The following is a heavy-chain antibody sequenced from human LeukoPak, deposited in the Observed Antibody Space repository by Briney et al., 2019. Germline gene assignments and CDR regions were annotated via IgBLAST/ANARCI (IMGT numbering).Heavy chain of an antibody. Sequence: GGSLRLSCAASGFTFSSYGMHWVRQAPGKGLEWVAVISYDGSNKYYADSVKGRFTISRDNAKNSLYLQMNSLRAEDTAMYYCARTYDTGGNWGQGTLVTVSS. V-gene: IGHV3-30*03. J-gene: IGHJ4*02. CDR1: GFTFSSYG. D-gene: IGHD3-22*01. CDR3: ARTYDTGGN. CDR2: ISYDGSNK.